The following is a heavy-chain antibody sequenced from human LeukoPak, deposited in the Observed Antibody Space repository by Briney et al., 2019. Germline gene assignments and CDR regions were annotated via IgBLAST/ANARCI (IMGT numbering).Heavy chain of an antibody. Sequence: SVKVSCKASGGTFSSYAISWVRQAPGQGLEWMGRIIPILGIANYAQKFQGRVTITADKSTSTAYVELSSLRSEDTAVYYCARRTTVVDWGQGTLVTVSS. CDR2: IIPILGIA. V-gene: IGHV1-69*04. J-gene: IGHJ4*02. CDR3: ARRTTVVD. D-gene: IGHD4-23*01. CDR1: GGTFSSYA.